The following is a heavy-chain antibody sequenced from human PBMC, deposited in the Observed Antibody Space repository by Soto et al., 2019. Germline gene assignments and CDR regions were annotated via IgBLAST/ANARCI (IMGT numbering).Heavy chain of an antibody. Sequence: EVQLLESGGGLVQPGGSLRLSCAASGFTFSTYAMNWVRQAPGKGLEWVSTISISGDSTYYADSVKGRFTISRDNSKITVFLQINSRRAEDTPMYYCAPRHLQYCSGGTCTPFDFWGQGALVTVSS. CDR2: ISISGDST. CDR1: GFTFSTYA. D-gene: IGHD2-15*01. J-gene: IGHJ4*02. CDR3: APRHLQYCSGGTCTPFDF. V-gene: IGHV3-23*01.